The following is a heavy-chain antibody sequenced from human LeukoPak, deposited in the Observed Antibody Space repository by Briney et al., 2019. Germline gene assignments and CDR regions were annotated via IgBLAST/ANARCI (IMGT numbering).Heavy chain of an antibody. Sequence: ASVKVSCKASGYTFTSYYMHWVRQAPGQGLEWIGWINPDSGGTDYAQKFQGRVTITADKATSTAYMELSSLRSEDTAVYYCARERQLGLDHWGQGTLVTVSS. D-gene: IGHD5-24*01. CDR1: GYTFTSYY. V-gene: IGHV1-2*02. CDR2: INPDSGGT. CDR3: ARERQLGLDH. J-gene: IGHJ4*02.